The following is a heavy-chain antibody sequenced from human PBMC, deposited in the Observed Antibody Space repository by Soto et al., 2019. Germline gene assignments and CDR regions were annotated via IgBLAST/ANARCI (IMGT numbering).Heavy chain of an antibody. CDR3: ARGSITIFGVVTNYGMDV. CDR2: INPNSGGT. CDR1: GYTFTGYY. Sequence: GASVKVSCKASGYTFTGYYMHWVRQAPGQGVEWMGWINPNSGGTNYAQKFQGWVTMTRDTSISTAYMELSRLRSDDTAVYYCARGSITIFGVVTNYGMDVWGQGTTVTVSS. J-gene: IGHJ6*02. D-gene: IGHD3-3*01. V-gene: IGHV1-2*04.